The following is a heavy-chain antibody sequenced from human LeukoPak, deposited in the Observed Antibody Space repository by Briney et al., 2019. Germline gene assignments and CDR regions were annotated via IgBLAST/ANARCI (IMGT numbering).Heavy chain of an antibody. CDR2: ISGSDGST. D-gene: IGHD6-19*01. CDR3: ATASYSSGPYYYGMDV. CDR1: GFTFSPYA. J-gene: IGHJ6*02. V-gene: IGHV3-23*01. Sequence: GGSLRLSCAASGFTFSPYALSWVRQAPGQGLEWVSSISGSDGSTFYADSVKGRFSISRDNSKNTLYLHMNSLRAEDTALYYCATASYSSGPYYYGMDVWGHGTTVTVSS.